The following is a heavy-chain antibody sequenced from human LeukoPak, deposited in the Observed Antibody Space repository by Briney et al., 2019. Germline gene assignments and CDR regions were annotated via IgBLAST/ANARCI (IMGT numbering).Heavy chain of an antibody. J-gene: IGHJ4*02. CDR2: IWYDESHK. Sequence: GGSLRLSCAASGFTFTSYGMHWVRQAPGKGLEWVAVIWYDESHKYYADSVKGRFTISRDSSKNTLYLRMNSLRAEDTAVYYCAKDKPLYSSGWLPDYWGQGTLVTVSS. CDR3: AKDKPLYSSGWLPDY. D-gene: IGHD6-19*01. V-gene: IGHV3-33*06. CDR1: GFTFTSYG.